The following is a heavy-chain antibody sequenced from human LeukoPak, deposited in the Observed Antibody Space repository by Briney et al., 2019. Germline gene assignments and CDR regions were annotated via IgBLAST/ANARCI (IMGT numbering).Heavy chain of an antibody. Sequence: GGSLRLSCAASGFTFSSYGMHWVRQAPGKGLEWVAFIRYDGSNKYYADSVKGRFTISRDNSKNTLYLQMNSLRAEDTAVYYCAKVHSGGYYYGSGSYPDPPDYWGQGTLVTVSS. J-gene: IGHJ4*02. CDR2: IRYDGSNK. CDR1: GFTFSSYG. V-gene: IGHV3-30*02. CDR3: AKVHSGGYYYGSGSYPDPPDY. D-gene: IGHD3-10*01.